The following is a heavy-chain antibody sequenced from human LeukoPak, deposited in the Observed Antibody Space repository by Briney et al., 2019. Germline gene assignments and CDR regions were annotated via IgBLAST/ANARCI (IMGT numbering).Heavy chain of an antibody. V-gene: IGHV1-8*01. CDR2: MNPNSLNT. Sequence: ASVKVSCKASGYTFTSYDINWVRQATGQGLEWMGWMNPNSLNTGYAQRFQGRITLTRNTSIGTAYMELRSLRSEDTAAYYCARGTALSGTSDYLDSWGQGTLVTVSS. D-gene: IGHD6-19*01. J-gene: IGHJ4*02. CDR1: GYTFTSYD. CDR3: ARGTALSGTSDYLDS.